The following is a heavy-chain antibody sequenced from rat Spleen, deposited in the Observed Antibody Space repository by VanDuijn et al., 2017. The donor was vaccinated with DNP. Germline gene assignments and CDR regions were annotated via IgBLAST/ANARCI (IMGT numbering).Heavy chain of an antibody. CDR3: TREFAY. V-gene: IGHV5-20*01. J-gene: IGHJ3*01. CDR2: ISNTGDST. Sequence: EVQLVESGGGLVQPGRSMKLSCAASGFTFSDYYMAWVRQAPGKGLEWVASISNTGDSTYYSDSVKGRFSISRDNTKNTQYLQMDSLRSEDTATYYCTREFAYWGKGTLVTVSS. CDR1: GFTFSDYY.